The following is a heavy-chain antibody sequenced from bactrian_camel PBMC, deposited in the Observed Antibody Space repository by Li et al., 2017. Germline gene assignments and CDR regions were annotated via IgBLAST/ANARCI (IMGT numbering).Heavy chain of an antibody. D-gene: IGHD8*01. CDR3: AAGYLGNWNNPAEYRW. CDR2: IGKKSGRT. J-gene: IGHJ4*01. CDR1: GSMDSWNF. V-gene: IGHV3S68*01. Sequence: HVQLVESGGDSVQAGGSLNLSCAASGSMDSWNFMGWFRQAPGKERERVASIGKKSGRTDYVDSVKGRFTISLNNAKNTLYVQMNSLVPEDTATYYCAAGYLGNWNNPAEYRWWGQGTQVTVS.